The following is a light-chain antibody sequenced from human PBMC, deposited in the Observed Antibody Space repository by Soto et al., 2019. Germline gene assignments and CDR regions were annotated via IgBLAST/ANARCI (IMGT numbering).Light chain of an antibody. CDR2: GNI. J-gene: IGLJ1*01. CDR3: SSSAGNNNLV. Sequence: QSVLTQPPSVSGAPGQRVTISCTGSSSNIGAGYDVHWYQQRPGTAPKLLIFGNINRPSGVPDRFSGSKSGTSASLAITGLQAEDEGDYYCSSSAGNNNLVFGTGTKLTVL. CDR1: SSNIGAGYD. V-gene: IGLV1-40*01.